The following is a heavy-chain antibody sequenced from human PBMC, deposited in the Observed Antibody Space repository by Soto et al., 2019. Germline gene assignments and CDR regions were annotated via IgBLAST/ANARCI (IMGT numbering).Heavy chain of an antibody. V-gene: IGHV4-34*01. Sequence: QVQLQQWGAGLLKPSETLSLTCAVYGGSVSGANYYWSWIRQPPGKGLEWIGEMSHSGGTHLNQALKSRVTISVDTSTNQFSLKMSSVTAADTALYYCARVERGTATTVVDAFDIWGPGTMVTVSS. J-gene: IGHJ3*02. D-gene: IGHD1-1*01. CDR3: ARVERGTATTVVDAFDI. CDR2: MSHSGGT. CDR1: GGSVSGANYY.